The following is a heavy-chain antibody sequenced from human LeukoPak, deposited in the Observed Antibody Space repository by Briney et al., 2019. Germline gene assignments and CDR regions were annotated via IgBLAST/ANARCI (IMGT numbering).Heavy chain of an antibody. CDR3: TKGQDGYDDY. J-gene: IGHJ4*02. D-gene: IGHD5-24*01. V-gene: IGHV4-4*07. CDR2: IYVSEST. Sequence: SETLSPTCTVSGGSISGYYWNWIRQPAGKGLEWIGRIYVSESTNYNPSLKSRVTMSVDTSKNQFSLKMSSVTAADTAVYYCTKGQDGYDDYWGQGTLVTVSS. CDR1: GGSISGYY.